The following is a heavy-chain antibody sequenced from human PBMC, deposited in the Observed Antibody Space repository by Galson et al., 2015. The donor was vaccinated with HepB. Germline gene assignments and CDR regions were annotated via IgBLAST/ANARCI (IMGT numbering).Heavy chain of an antibody. J-gene: IGHJ4*02. D-gene: IGHD6-6*01. CDR2: INPSGGST. CDR3: AIAARPLFLFDY. CDR1: GYTFTSYY. Sequence: SVTVSCKASGYTFTSYYMHWVRQAPGQGLEWTGIINPSGGSTSYAQKFQGRVTMTRDTSTSTVYMELSSLRSEDTAVYYCAIAARPLFLFDYWGQGTLVTVSS. V-gene: IGHV1-46*03.